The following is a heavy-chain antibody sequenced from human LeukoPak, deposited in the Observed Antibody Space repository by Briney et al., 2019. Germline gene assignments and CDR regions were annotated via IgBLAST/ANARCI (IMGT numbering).Heavy chain of an antibody. CDR3: ERAMSGDSFVFDY. V-gene: IGHV4-31*03. CDR1: GGSISSGGYY. CDR2: IYYSGST. J-gene: IGHJ4*02. D-gene: IGHD4-17*01. Sequence: SETLSLTCTVSGGSISSGGYYWNWIPQHPGKGLEWIGYIYYSGSTYYNPALKSRVSLSVDTSKNQFSLKLSSVTAADTAVYYCERAMSGDSFVFDYWGQGTLVTVSS.